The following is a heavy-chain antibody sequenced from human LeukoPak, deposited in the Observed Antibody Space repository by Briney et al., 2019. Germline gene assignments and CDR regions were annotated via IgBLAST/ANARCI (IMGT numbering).Heavy chain of an antibody. D-gene: IGHD3-3*01. CDR3: ARQGTSNYDFWSGSPSPQFDP. CDR1: GGSISSGGYY. J-gene: IGHJ5*02. V-gene: IGHV4-30-2*01. Sequence: PSETLSLTCTVSGGSISSGGYYWSWIRQPPGKGLEWIGYIYHSGSTYYNPSLKSRVTISVDRSKNQFSLKLSSVTAADTAVYYCARQGTSNYDFWSGSPSPQFDPWGQGTLVTVSS. CDR2: IYHSGST.